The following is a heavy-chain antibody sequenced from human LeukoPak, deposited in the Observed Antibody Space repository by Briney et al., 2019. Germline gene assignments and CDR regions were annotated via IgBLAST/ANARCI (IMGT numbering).Heavy chain of an antibody. D-gene: IGHD5-18*01. Sequence: ASVKVTFKSSGYTFTSYGISWVRQAPGQGLEWMGWISAYNGNTNYAQKLQSRVTMTTDTSTSTAYMELRSLRSDDTAVYYCARAFLYSYGLFQYFDYWGQGTLVTVSS. CDR2: ISAYNGNT. CDR3: ARAFLYSYGLFQYFDY. J-gene: IGHJ4*02. V-gene: IGHV1-18*01. CDR1: GYTFTSYG.